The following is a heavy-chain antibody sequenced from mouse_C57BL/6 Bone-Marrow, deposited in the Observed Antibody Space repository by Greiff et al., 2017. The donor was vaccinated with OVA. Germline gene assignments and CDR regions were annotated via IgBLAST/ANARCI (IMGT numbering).Heavy chain of an antibody. J-gene: IGHJ3*01. CDR3: AWFAY. Sequence: EVQLQESGGGLVKPGGSLKLSCAASGFTFSSYAMSWVRQTPEKRLEWVATISDGGSYTYYPDNVKGRFTISRDNAKNNLYLQMSHLKSEDTAMYYCAWFAYWGQGTLVTVSA. CDR1: GFTFSSYA. CDR2: ISDGGSYT. V-gene: IGHV5-4*01.